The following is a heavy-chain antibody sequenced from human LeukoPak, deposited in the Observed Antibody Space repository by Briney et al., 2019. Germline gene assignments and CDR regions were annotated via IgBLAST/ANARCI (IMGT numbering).Heavy chain of an antibody. D-gene: IGHD6-25*01. V-gene: IGHV4-39*07. CDR3: ARERAPPGSLQNPIDYFDY. Sequence: SETLSLTCSVSGDSIASTIYYWGWIRQPPGKGLEWIGNIYYSGSTYYTPSLKSRVIISIDTSKNQFSLKVAAVTAADTAVYYCARERAPPGSLQNPIDYFDYWGQGTLVTVSS. CDR1: GDSIASTIYY. CDR2: IYYSGST. J-gene: IGHJ4*02.